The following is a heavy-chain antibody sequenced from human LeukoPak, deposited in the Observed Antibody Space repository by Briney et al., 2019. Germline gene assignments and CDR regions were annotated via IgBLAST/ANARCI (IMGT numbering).Heavy chain of an antibody. CDR3: ARVHRGYSFGRLDY. CDR2: ISYDGSNK. D-gene: IGHD5-12*01. Sequence: GRSLRLSCAASGFTFSSYGMHWVRQAPGKGLEWVAVISYDGSNKYYADSVKGRFTISRDNARNSLYLQMNSLRDEDTAVYYCARVHRGYSFGRLDYWGQGTLVTVSS. CDR1: GFTFSSYG. J-gene: IGHJ4*02. V-gene: IGHV3-30*03.